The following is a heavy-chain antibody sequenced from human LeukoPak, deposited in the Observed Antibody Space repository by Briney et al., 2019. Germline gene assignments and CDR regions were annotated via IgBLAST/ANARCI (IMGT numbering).Heavy chain of an antibody. CDR3: AREGSSSYYYYYYMDV. CDR2: IYTSGST. CDR1: GGSISSYY. D-gene: IGHD6-6*01. V-gene: IGHV4-4*07. J-gene: IGHJ6*03. Sequence: SETLSLTCTVSGGSISSYYWSWIRQPAGKGREWIGRIYTSGSTNYNPSLKSRVTMSVDTSKNQFSLKLSSVTAADTAVYYCAREGSSSYYYYYYMDVWGKGTTVTVSS.